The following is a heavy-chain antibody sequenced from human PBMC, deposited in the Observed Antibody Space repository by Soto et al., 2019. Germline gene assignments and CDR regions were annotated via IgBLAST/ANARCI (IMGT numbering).Heavy chain of an antibody. CDR3: AGLGCCSSTDCYVNAFDI. Sequence: PSETLSLTCSVSGGSISNSYWSWIRQPPGKGLEWIGYMFYSGSSTNYNPSLKSRVTISVDTSKNQFSLKLSSVTAADTAVYYCAGLGCCSSTDCYVNAFDIRGQGTMVTVSS. V-gene: IGHV4-59*08. J-gene: IGHJ3*02. D-gene: IGHD2-2*01. CDR1: GGSISNSY. CDR2: MFYSGSST.